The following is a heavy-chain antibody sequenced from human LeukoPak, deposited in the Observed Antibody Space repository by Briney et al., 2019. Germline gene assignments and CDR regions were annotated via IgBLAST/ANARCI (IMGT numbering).Heavy chain of an antibody. CDR3: ARGGDYYDSSGPAYDAFDI. CDR2: INHSGST. Sequence: PSETLSLTCTVSGGSISSYYWSWIRQPPGKGLEWIGEINHSGSTNYNPSLKSRVTISVDTSKNQFSLKLSSVTAADTAVYYCARGGDYYDSSGPAYDAFDIWGQGTMVTVSS. V-gene: IGHV4-34*01. CDR1: GGSISSYY. J-gene: IGHJ3*02. D-gene: IGHD3-22*01.